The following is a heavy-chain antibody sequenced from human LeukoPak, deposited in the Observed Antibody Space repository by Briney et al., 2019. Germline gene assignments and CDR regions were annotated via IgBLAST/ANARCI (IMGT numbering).Heavy chain of an antibody. J-gene: IGHJ4*02. CDR3: ARVWFGETRDYYFDY. CDR1: GYTFTSYG. Sequence: GASVKVSCKASGYTFTSYGISWVRQAPGQGLEWMGWISAYNGNTNYAQKLQGRVTMTTDTSTSPAYMELRSLRSDDTAVYYCARVWFGETRDYYFDYWGQGTLVTVSS. CDR2: ISAYNGNT. D-gene: IGHD3-10*01. V-gene: IGHV1-18*01.